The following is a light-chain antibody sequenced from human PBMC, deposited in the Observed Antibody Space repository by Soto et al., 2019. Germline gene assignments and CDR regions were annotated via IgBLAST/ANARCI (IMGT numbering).Light chain of an antibody. V-gene: IGLV2-23*03. CDR1: SGDVGSYNL. CDR3: CSYAGSSTFLYV. CDR2: EGS. J-gene: IGLJ1*01. Sequence: QSVLTQPASVSGSPGQSITISCTGISGDVGSYNLVSWYQQHPGKALKLMIYEGSKRPSGVSDRFSGSKSGNTASLTISGLQAEDEADYYCCSYAGSSTFLYVFGTGTKVTVL.